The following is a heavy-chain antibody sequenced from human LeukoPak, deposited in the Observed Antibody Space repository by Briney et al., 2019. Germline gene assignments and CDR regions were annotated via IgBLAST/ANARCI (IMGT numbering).Heavy chain of an antibody. Sequence: ASVKVSCKASGYTFTGNYMHWVRQAPGQGLEWIGWINPNSGGTNYAQKFQGRVTMTRDTSISTAYMELSRLRSDDTAVYYCARGSTGWYIWFDPWGQGTLVTVSS. CDR2: INPNSGGT. V-gene: IGHV1-2*02. CDR1: GYTFTGNY. J-gene: IGHJ5*02. D-gene: IGHD6-19*01. CDR3: ARGSTGWYIWFDP.